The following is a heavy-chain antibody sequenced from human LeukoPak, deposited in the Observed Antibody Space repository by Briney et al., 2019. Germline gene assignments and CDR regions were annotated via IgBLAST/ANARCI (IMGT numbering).Heavy chain of an antibody. CDR2: IIPIFGTA. J-gene: IGHJ4*02. D-gene: IGHD5-18*01. V-gene: IGHV1-69*13. CDR1: GGTFSSYA. CDR3: ARGGRYSYGPVDY. Sequence: SVKVSCKASGGTFSSYAISWVRQAPGQGLEWMGGIIPIFGTANYAQKFQGRVTITADESTSTAYMELSSLRSEDTAVYNCARGGRYSYGPVDYWGQGSLVTVSS.